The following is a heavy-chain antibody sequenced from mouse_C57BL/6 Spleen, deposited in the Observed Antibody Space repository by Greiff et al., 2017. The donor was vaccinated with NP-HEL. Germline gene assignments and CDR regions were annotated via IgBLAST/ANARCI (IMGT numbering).Heavy chain of an antibody. Sequence: QVQLQQPGAELVKPGASVKLSCKASGYTFTSYWMHWVKQRPGQGLEWIGMIHPNSGSTNYNEKFKSKATLTVDKSSSTAYMQLSSLTSEDSAVYYCARSPNYYGSSYGYFDVWGTGTTVTVSS. CDR1: GYTFTSYW. D-gene: IGHD1-1*01. CDR3: ARSPNYYGSSYGYFDV. V-gene: IGHV1-64*01. J-gene: IGHJ1*03. CDR2: IHPNSGST.